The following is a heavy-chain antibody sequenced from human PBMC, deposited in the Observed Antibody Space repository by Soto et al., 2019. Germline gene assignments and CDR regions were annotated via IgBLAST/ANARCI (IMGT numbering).Heavy chain of an antibody. V-gene: IGHV4-31*03. CDR3: ARGNTTEVGMDV. D-gene: IGHD4-17*01. CDR2: IYYSGST. J-gene: IGHJ6*02. Sequence: QVQLQESGPGLVKPSQTLSLTCTVSGGSISSGGYYWSWIRQHPGKGLEWIGYIYYSGSTYYNPSHTSRVTISVDTSKNQFSLKLSSVTAADTAVYYCARGNTTEVGMDVWGQGTTVTVSS. CDR1: GGSISSGGYY.